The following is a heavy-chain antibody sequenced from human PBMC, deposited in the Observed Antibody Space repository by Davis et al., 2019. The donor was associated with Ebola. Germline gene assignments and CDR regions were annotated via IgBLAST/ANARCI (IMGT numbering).Heavy chain of an antibody. D-gene: IGHD1-26*01. CDR3: ARGREVPYYIPFDY. Sequence: SETLSLTCAVYGGSFSGYYWSWIRQPPGKGLEWIGEINHSGSTNYNPSLKSRVTISVDTSNNQFSLKLSSVTAADTAVYYCARGREVPYYIPFDYWGQGTLVTVSS. CDR2: INHSGST. V-gene: IGHV4-34*01. CDR1: GGSFSGYY. J-gene: IGHJ4*02.